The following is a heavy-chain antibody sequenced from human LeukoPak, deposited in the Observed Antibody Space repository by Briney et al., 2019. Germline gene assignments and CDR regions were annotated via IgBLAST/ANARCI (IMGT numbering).Heavy chain of an antibody. V-gene: IGHV3-48*02. J-gene: IGHJ6*02. D-gene: IGHD2-2*01. CDR1: GFTFSSYS. CDR3: ARDYCSSTSCYYYYYYYGMDV. CDR2: ISSSSSTI. Sequence: GGSLGLSCAASGFTFSSYSMNWVRQAPGKGLEWVSYISSSSSTIYYADSVKGRFTISRDNAKNSLYLQMNSLRDEDTAVYYCARDYCSSTSCYYYYYYYGMDVWGQGTTVTVSS.